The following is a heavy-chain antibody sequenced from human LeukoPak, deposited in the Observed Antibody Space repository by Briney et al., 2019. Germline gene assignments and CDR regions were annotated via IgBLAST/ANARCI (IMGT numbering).Heavy chain of an antibody. V-gene: IGHV4-34*01. CDR3: ARAGTRHGSGSYARY. CDR1: GGSFSGYY. J-gene: IGHJ4*02. Sequence: SETLSLTCAVYGGSFSGYYWSWIRQPPGKGLEWIGEINHSGSTNYNPSLKSRVTISVDTSKNQFPLKLSSVTAADTAVYYCARAGTRHGSGSYARYWGQGTLVTVSS. D-gene: IGHD3-10*01. CDR2: INHSGST.